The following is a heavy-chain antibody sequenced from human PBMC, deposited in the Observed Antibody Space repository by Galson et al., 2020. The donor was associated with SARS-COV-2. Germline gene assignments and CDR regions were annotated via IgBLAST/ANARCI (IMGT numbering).Heavy chain of an antibody. V-gene: IGHV3-74*01. Sequence: GESLKLSCAASGVTMRTSYMHWVRQAPGKGLEWVSRVNSDGPTIIYEDSVKGRFTVSRDNAKKTLYLQMNSLRADDTAIYYCARDRMAWQLLVDLDIWGQGTMVAVAS. CDR3: ARDRMAWQLLVDLDI. CDR1: GVTMRTSY. D-gene: IGHD2-8*02. CDR2: VNSDGPTI. J-gene: IGHJ3*02.